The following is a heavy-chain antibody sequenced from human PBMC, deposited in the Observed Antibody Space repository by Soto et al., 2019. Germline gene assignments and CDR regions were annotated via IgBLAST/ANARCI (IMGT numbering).Heavy chain of an antibody. Sequence: QVQLVQSGAEVKKPGSSVKVSCKASGGTFKIYAFSWVRQAPGQGLEWMGGITPIFPTAKYAQKFQGRVMISADEATSTAYMELPSLRSEDTAVYYCAWPSGYGYGWRAFDIWGQGTMVIVSS. V-gene: IGHV1-69*01. J-gene: IGHJ3*02. D-gene: IGHD5-18*01. CDR1: GGTFKIYA. CDR3: AWPSGYGYGWRAFDI. CDR2: ITPIFPTA.